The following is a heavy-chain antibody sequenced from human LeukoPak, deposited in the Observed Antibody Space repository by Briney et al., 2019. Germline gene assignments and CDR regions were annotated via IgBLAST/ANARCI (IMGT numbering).Heavy chain of an antibody. CDR2: INPTSGST. Sequence: ASVKVAYQASGYTFTSYFLHWVRQAPGQGLKWLGIINPTSGSTTYAQKFLGRVTVTRDRSTSTVYMELNSLRSEDTAVYYCARDGGYSSGYYRGLYWGQGTLVTVSS. CDR1: GYTFTSYF. J-gene: IGHJ4*02. D-gene: IGHD6-19*01. V-gene: IGHV1-46*01. CDR3: ARDGGYSSGYYRGLY.